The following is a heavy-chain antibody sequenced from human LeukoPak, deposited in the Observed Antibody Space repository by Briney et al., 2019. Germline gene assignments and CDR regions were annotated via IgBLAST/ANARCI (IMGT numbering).Heavy chain of an antibody. CDR3: AGVGRRGYSYGSRYYFDY. V-gene: IGHV4-38-2*01. J-gene: IGHJ4*02. CDR2: IYHSGST. CDR1: GYSISSGYY. Sequence: KPSETLSLTCAVSGYSISSGYYWGWIRQPPGKGLEWIGSIYHSGSTNYNPSLKSRVTISVDTSKNQFSLKLSSVTAADTAVYYCAGVGRRGYSYGSRYYFDYWGQGTLVTVSS. D-gene: IGHD5-18*01.